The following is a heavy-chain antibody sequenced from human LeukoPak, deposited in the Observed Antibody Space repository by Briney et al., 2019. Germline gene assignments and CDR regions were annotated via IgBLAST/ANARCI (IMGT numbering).Heavy chain of an antibody. V-gene: IGHV4-59*08. CDR3: ARQGELAIDY. CDR1: GGSISTYY. Sequence: SETLSLTCTVSGGSISTYYWSWIRQSPGKGLEWIGFIYNTGRTNYNPSLQSRVTMSIDTSKNQFSLKLSSVTAADTAVYYCARQGELAIDYWGQGTLVTVSS. J-gene: IGHJ4*02. D-gene: IGHD1-26*01. CDR2: IYNTGRT.